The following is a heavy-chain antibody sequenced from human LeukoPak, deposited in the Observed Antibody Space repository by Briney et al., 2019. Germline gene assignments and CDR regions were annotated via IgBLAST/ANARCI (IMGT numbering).Heavy chain of an antibody. Sequence: GGSLTLSCAASGFTFSNFWMSWVRQAPGEGLEWVSGISWNSGSIGYADSVKGRFTISRDNAKNSLYLQMNSLRAEDTALYYCAKDMTLSMLNAFDIWGQGTMVTVSS. V-gene: IGHV3-9*01. CDR1: GFTFSNFW. CDR2: ISWNSGSI. D-gene: IGHD2-21*01. J-gene: IGHJ3*02. CDR3: AKDMTLSMLNAFDI.